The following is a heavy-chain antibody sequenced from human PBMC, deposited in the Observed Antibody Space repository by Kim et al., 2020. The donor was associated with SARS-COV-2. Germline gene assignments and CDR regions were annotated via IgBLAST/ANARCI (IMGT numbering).Heavy chain of an antibody. D-gene: IGHD3-22*01. J-gene: IGHJ3*02. CDR3: ARPDSSGLYAFNI. Sequence: YAQKIHGRDTITADKSTSTAYMELSSLRSEDTAVYYCARPDSSGLYAFNIWGQGTMVTVSS. V-gene: IGHV1-69*02.